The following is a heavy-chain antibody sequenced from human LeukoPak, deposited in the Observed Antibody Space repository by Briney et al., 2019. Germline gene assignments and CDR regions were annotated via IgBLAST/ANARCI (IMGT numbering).Heavy chain of an antibody. V-gene: IGHV1-2*02. Sequence: ASVKVSCKASGYTFTSYGISWVRQAPGQGLEWMGWISAYSGGTNYAQKFQGRVTMTRDTSISSAYMELSRLRSDDTAVYYCARDHRYDHSSGWYSYYYYMDVWGKGTTVTVSS. CDR1: GYTFTSYG. J-gene: IGHJ6*03. D-gene: IGHD6-19*01. CDR2: ISAYSGGT. CDR3: ARDHRYDHSSGWYSYYYYMDV.